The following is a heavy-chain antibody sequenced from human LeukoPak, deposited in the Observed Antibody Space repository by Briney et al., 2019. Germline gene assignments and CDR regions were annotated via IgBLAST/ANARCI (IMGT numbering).Heavy chain of an antibody. V-gene: IGHV3-48*04. CDR1: GFTFSRYS. CDR3: ARAGYYFDC. CDR2: ISSSGSTI. Sequence: GESLRLSCAVSGFTFSRYSMNWVRQAPGKALEWVSFISSSGSTIYYADSVKGRFTISRDNAKNSLYLQMNSLRAEDTAVYYCARAGYYFDCWGQGTLVTVSS. J-gene: IGHJ4*02.